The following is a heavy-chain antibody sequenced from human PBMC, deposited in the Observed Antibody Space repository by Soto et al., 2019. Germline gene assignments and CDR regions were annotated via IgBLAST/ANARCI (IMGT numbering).Heavy chain of an antibody. Sequence: GGSLRLSCTASGFTFSNYWLSWVRKAPGKGLEWVSPISSSSTGMYYADAVKGRFIVSSDNAKNSLYLQMNNLSDEDTAVYSCTRAGRGAVVVGDLGYFYYGMDVWGQGTTVTVSS. D-gene: IGHD2-15*01. V-gene: IGHV3-48*02. J-gene: IGHJ6*02. CDR1: GFTFSNYW. CDR3: TRAGRGAVVVGDLGYFYYGMDV. CDR2: ISSSSTGM.